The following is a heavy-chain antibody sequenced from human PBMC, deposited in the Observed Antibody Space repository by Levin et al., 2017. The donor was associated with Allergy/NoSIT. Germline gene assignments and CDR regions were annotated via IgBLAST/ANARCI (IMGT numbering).Heavy chain of an antibody. V-gene: IGHV1-46*01. CDR3: ARDGYCSGGRCPFDY. Sequence: GASEKVSCKASGYTFTSYYMHWVRQAPGQGLEWMGIINPSGGSTSYAQKFQGRVTMTRDTSTSTVYMELSSLRSEDTAVYYCARDGYCSGGRCPFDYWGQGTLVTVSS. J-gene: IGHJ4*02. D-gene: IGHD2-15*01. CDR2: INPSGGST. CDR1: GYTFTSYY.